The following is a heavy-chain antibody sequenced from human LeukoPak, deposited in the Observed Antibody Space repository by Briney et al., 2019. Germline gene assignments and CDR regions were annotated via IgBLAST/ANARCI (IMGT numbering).Heavy chain of an antibody. CDR3: ARTSSPPDYYYYMDV. Sequence: PGGSLRLSCAASGFTFSDYYMSWIRPAPGKGLEWVSYISSSGSTIYYADSVKGRFTISRDNAKNSLYLQMNSLRAEDTAVYYCARTSSPPDYYYYMDVWGKGTMVTVSS. CDR2: ISSSGSTI. J-gene: IGHJ6*03. V-gene: IGHV3-11*04. D-gene: IGHD2/OR15-2a*01. CDR1: GFTFSDYY.